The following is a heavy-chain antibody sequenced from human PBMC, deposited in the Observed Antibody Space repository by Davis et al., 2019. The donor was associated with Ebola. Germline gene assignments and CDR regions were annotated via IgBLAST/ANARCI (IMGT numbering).Heavy chain of an antibody. CDR2: INHSGST. CDR1: GGSSSGSY. J-gene: IGHJ4*02. V-gene: IGHV4-34*01. D-gene: IGHD3-16*01. Sequence: MPSKTLPLTCAVYGGSSSGSYWSWTRQPPGRGRGWIGEINHSGSTNYNPSLKSRVTISVDTSKNQFSLKLSSVTAADTAVYYCARKVGSYLYYFDYWGQGTLVTVSS. CDR3: ARKVGSYLYYFDY.